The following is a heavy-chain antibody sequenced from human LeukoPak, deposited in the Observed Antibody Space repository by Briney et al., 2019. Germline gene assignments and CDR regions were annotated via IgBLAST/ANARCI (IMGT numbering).Heavy chain of an antibody. CDR3: ARGVYIAAAHYGY. D-gene: IGHD6-13*01. CDR1: GGSISSYY. Sequence: SETLSLTCTVSGGSISSYYWSWIRQPPGKGLEWIGYIYYSGTTNYNPSLKSRVTISVDTSKNQFSLKLSSVTAADTAVYYCARGVYIAAAHYGYWGQGTLVTVSS. J-gene: IGHJ4*02. V-gene: IGHV4-59*01. CDR2: IYYSGTT.